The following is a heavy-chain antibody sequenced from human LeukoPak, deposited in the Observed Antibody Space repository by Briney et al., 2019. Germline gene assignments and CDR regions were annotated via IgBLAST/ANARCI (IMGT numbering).Heavy chain of an antibody. V-gene: IGHV1-2*02. CDR3: ARVSRRDGYNLRNAFDI. Sequence: AASVKVSCKASGYTFTGYYMHSVRQAPGQRLEWMGWINPNSGGTNYAQKFQGRVTMTRDTSISTAYMGLSRLRSDDTAVYYCARVSRRDGYNLRNAFDIWGQGTMVTVSS. CDR2: INPNSGGT. J-gene: IGHJ3*02. CDR1: GYTFTGYY. D-gene: IGHD5-12*01.